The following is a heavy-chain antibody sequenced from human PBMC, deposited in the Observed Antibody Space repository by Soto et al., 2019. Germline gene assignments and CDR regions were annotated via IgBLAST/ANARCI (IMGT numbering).Heavy chain of an antibody. V-gene: IGHV1-2*02. D-gene: IGHD3-10*01. CDR3: ARHRDITMPGHY. CDR2: INPNSGGT. CDR1: GYTFTGYY. Sequence: ASVKVSCKASGYTFTGYYMHWVRQAPGQGLEWMGWINPNSGGTNYAQKFQGRVTMTRDTSISTAYMELSRLRSDDTAVYYCARHRDITMPGHYWGQGTLVTSPQ. J-gene: IGHJ4*02.